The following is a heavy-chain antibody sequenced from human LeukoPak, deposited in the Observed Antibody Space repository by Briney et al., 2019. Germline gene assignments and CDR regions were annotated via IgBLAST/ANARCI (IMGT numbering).Heavy chain of an antibody. V-gene: IGHV1-8*01. CDR2: MDPKRGNT. J-gene: IGHJ4*02. D-gene: IGHD3-9*01. CDR1: GCILTRYD. CDR3: ARVGPRTGVLRYFDWLPPFDY. Sequence: GASVPVSLLPSGCILTRYDINWLRQAPGQGLDWMGWMDPKRGNTGYAQKFQGRVTMTRNTSISTAYMKLSSLRSEGTAVYYCARVGPRTGVLRYFDWLPPFDYWGQGTLVTVSS.